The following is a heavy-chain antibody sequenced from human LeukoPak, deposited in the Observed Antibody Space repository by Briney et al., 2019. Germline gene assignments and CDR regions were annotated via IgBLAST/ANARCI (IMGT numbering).Heavy chain of an antibody. J-gene: IGHJ4*02. CDR1: GFTFSSSG. CDR2: ISYDGSNK. D-gene: IGHD3-22*01. Sequence: PAGGSLRLSCAASGFTFSSSGMHWVRQAPGKGLEWLAVISYDGSNKYYADSVKGRFPISRANPKNPVYLQMNSLRAEDTAVYYCAKDPRYYYDSSGYLDYWGQGTLVTVSS. CDR3: AKDPRYYYDSSGYLDY. V-gene: IGHV3-30*18.